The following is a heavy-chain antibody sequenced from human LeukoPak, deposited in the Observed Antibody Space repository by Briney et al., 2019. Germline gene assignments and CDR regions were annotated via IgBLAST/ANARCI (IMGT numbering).Heavy chain of an antibody. V-gene: IGHV4-61*02. CDR2: IYTSGST. Sequence: PSETLSLTCTVSGGSISSGSYYWSWIRQPAGKGLEWIGRIYTSGSTNYNPSLKSRVTMSVDTSKNQFSLKLSSVTAADTAVYYCARDLGRFDPWGQGTLVTVSS. CDR1: GGSISSGSYY. CDR3: ARDLGRFDP. J-gene: IGHJ5*02. D-gene: IGHD1-14*01.